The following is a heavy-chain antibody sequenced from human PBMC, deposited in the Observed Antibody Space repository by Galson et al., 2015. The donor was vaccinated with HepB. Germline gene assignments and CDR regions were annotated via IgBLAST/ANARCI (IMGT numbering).Heavy chain of an antibody. V-gene: IGHV5-10-1*01. J-gene: IGHJ6*02. D-gene: IGHD2-2*03. Sequence: QSGAEVKKPGESLRISCEGSGFSLNNAWINWMRQRPGKGLEWMGRIDLSDSSANYSPSFQGHVTISVDRSISTAYLQWSSLKASDTAIYYCARDVDVALYYGMDVWGQGTTITVSS. CDR2: IDLSDSSA. CDR1: GFSLNNAW. CDR3: ARDVDVALYYGMDV.